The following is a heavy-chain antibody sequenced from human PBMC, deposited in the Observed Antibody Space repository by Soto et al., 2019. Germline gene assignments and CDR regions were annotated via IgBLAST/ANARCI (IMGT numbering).Heavy chain of an antibody. V-gene: IGHV3-9*01. CDR3: AKDTTNSGYDNADAFDI. D-gene: IGHD5-12*01. J-gene: IGHJ3*02. Sequence: EVQLVESGGGLVQPGRSLRLSCAASGFTFDDYAMHWVRQAPGKGLEWVSGISWNSGSIGYADSVKGRFTISRDNAKNSLYLQMNSLRAEDTALYYCAKDTTNSGYDNADAFDIWGQGTMVTVSS. CDR2: ISWNSGSI. CDR1: GFTFDDYA.